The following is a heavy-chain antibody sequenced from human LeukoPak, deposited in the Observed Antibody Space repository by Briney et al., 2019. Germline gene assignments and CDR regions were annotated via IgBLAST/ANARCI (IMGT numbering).Heavy chain of an antibody. CDR2: ISENGGDR. V-gene: IGHV3-23*01. J-gene: IGHJ4*02. CDR3: GKDWKVDY. Sequence: HPGGSLRLSCAASGFTVSSNYMSWVRQAPGKGLEWVSAISENGGDRKYAASVKGRFTISRDNSKNTLYLQMNSLGVEDTAIYYCGKDWKVDYWGQGSLVSVSS. CDR1: GFTVSSNY. D-gene: IGHD1-1*01.